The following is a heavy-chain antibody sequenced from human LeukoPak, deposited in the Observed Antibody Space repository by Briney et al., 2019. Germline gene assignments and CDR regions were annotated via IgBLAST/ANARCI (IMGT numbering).Heavy chain of an antibody. CDR2: INQDGTEK. CDR1: GFTFNNAW. D-gene: IGHD2/OR15-2a*01. Sequence: PGGSLRFPCAASGFTFNNAWMTWVRQAPGKGLEWVANINQDGTEKNYVDSVKGRFTISRDNAKNSLYLQMNSLRAEDTAVYYCARNMGDYWGQGTLVTVSS. CDR3: ARNMGDY. V-gene: IGHV3-7*04. J-gene: IGHJ4*02.